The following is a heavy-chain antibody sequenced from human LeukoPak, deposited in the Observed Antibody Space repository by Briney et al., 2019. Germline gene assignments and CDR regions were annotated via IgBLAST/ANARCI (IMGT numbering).Heavy chain of an antibody. J-gene: IGHJ4*02. CDR1: GGSISSSSYY. CDR3: VRALGTGSY. CDR2: IYYSGST. V-gene: IGHV4-39*07. D-gene: IGHD1-1*01. Sequence: SETLSLTCTVSGGSISSSSYYWGWIRQPPGKGLEWIGSIYYSGSTYYNPSLKSRVTISVDTSKNQFSLKLSSVTAADTAVYYCVRALGTGSYWGQGTLVTVSS.